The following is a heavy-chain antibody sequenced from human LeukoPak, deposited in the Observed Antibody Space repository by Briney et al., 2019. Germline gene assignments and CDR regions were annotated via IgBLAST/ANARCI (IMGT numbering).Heavy chain of an antibody. V-gene: IGHV4-4*07. CDR3: ARDLSSPGSSGSA. CDR2: ISTSGST. J-gene: IGHJ5*02. D-gene: IGHD6-19*01. CDR1: GGSISTFY. Sequence: KPSETLSLTCTVSGGSISTFYWSWIRQPAGKGLEWIGRISTSGSTNYNPSLKSRVTMSVDTSKNQFSLKLTSVTAADTAVYYCARDLSSPGSSGSAWGQGTLVTVSS.